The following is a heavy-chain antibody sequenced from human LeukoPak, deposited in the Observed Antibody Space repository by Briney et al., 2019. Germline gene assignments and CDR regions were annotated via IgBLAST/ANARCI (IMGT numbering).Heavy chain of an antibody. V-gene: IGHV3-30*18. Sequence: GGSLRLSCAASGFTFSTYGMHWVRQAPGKGLEWVAVISFDGTNKYYADSVKGRFTISRDNSKNTLYLQMNSLRVEDMAVYYCAKDFTYYDTTGPFDYWGQGTLVTVSS. D-gene: IGHD3-22*01. CDR2: ISFDGTNK. J-gene: IGHJ4*02. CDR1: GFTFSTYG. CDR3: AKDFTYYDTTGPFDY.